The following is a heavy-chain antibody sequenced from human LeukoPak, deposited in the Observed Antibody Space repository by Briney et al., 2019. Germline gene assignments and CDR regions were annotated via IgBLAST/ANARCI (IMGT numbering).Heavy chain of an antibody. V-gene: IGHV3-21*01. Sequence: PGGSLRLSCAASGFTVSSKYMSWVRQAPGKGLDWVSSISSSSSYIYYADSVKGRFTISRDNAKNSLYLQMNSLRAEDTAVYYCARSRIVGAPSFDYWGQGTLVTVSS. CDR1: GFTVSSKY. CDR3: ARSRIVGAPSFDY. D-gene: IGHD1-26*01. J-gene: IGHJ4*02. CDR2: ISSSSSYI.